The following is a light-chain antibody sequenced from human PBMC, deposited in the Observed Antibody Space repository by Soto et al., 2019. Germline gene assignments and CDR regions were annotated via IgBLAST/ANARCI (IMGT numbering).Light chain of an antibody. CDR2: DAS. CDR3: QHYKAFSPWT. V-gene: IGKV1-5*01. CDR1: QNISSW. Sequence: DIQMTQSPSALSASVGDRVTITCRASQNISSWLAWYQQKPGKAPKSLIYDASSLESGVPSRLSGSGSGTEFTLTISNPQPDDSATYYCQHYKAFSPWTFGQGTKVDIK. J-gene: IGKJ1*01.